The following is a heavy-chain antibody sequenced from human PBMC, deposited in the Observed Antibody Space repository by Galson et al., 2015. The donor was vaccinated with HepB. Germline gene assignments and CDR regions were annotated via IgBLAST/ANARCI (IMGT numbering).Heavy chain of an antibody. CDR3: ARTMVRGVIIQGWFDP. Sequence: ETLSLTCTVSGGSISSYYWSWIRQPPGKGLEWIGYIYYSGSTNYNPSLKSRVTISVDTSKNQFSLKLSSVTAADTAVYYCARTMVRGVIIQGWFDPWGQGTLVTVSS. J-gene: IGHJ5*02. CDR2: IYYSGST. V-gene: IGHV4-59*01. D-gene: IGHD3-10*01. CDR1: GGSISSYY.